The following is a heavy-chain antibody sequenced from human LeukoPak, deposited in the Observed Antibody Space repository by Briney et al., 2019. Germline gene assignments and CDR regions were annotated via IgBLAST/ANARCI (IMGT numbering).Heavy chain of an antibody. CDR3: ARGAYYYED. Sequence: GGSLRLSCAASGFTFSGHSMIWVRQAPGKGLEWVSYISSSSSTIYYADSVKGRFTISRDNAKNSLYLQMNSLRAEDTAVYYCARGAYYYEDWGQGTLVTVSS. V-gene: IGHV3-48*01. J-gene: IGHJ4*02. D-gene: IGHD3-22*01. CDR2: ISSSSSTI. CDR1: GFTFSGHS.